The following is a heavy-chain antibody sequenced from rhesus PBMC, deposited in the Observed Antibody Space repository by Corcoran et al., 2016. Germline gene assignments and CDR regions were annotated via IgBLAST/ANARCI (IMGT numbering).Heavy chain of an antibody. Sequence: QLQLQESGPGLVTPSETLSLTCAVSGGSISGYWWRWIRQPPGKGLEWIGRIYSSGSTDYNPSLKSRVTISRDTSKNQFSLKLSSVTAADTAVYYCARDRAAGYWGQGVLVTVSS. CDR3: ARDRAAGY. CDR1: GGSISGYW. D-gene: IGHD6-31*01. V-gene: IGHV4-160*01. J-gene: IGHJ4*01. CDR2: IYSSGST.